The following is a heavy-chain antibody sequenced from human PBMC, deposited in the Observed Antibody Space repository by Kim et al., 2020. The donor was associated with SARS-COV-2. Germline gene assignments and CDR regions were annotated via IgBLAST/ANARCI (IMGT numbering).Heavy chain of an antibody. CDR1: GFTFSSYS. J-gene: IGHJ3*02. V-gene: IGHV3-21*01. Sequence: GGSLRLSCAASGFTFSSYSMNWVRQAPGKGLEWVSSISSSSSYIYYADSVKGRFTISRDNAKNSLYLQMNSLRAEDTAVYYCARDLGGRYYYDSSGYYPGAFDIWGQGTMVTVSS. D-gene: IGHD3-22*01. CDR2: ISSSSSYI. CDR3: ARDLGGRYYYDSSGYYPGAFDI.